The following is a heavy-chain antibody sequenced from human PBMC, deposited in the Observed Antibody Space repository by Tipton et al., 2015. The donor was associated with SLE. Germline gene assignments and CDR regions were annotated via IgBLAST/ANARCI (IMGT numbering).Heavy chain of an antibody. D-gene: IGHD2-15*01. V-gene: IGHV4-39*01. Sequence: LRLSCTVSGGSISSSSYYWGWIRQPPGKGLEWIGSIYYSGSIYYNPSLKSRVTISVDTSKNQFSLKLSSVTAADTAVYYCARQVTNRWHVVWFDPWGQGTLVTVSS. CDR1: GGSISSSSYY. J-gene: IGHJ5*02. CDR2: IYYSGSI. CDR3: ARQVTNRWHVVWFDP.